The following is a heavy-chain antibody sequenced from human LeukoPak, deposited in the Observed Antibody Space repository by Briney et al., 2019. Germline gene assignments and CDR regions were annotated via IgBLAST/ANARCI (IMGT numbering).Heavy chain of an antibody. CDR1: GYTFSNFY. J-gene: IGHJ6*03. V-gene: IGHV1-46*01. CDR2: INPSGGRT. D-gene: IGHD3-16*02. Sequence: GASVIVSCKASGYTFSNFYMHWVRQAPGQGLEWMGMINPSGGRTSYAQKFQGRVTMTRDTSTSTVYMELRSLTSEDTAVYYCARGVRVPGYYYYYYMDVWGKGTTVTVSS. CDR3: ARGVRVPGYYYYYYMDV.